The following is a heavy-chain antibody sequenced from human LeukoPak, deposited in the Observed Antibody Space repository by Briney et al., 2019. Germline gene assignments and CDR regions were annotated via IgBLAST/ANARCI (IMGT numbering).Heavy chain of an antibody. CDR3: TKDRPYSGSRNFDY. CDR1: GFTFKNAW. J-gene: IGHJ4*02. Sequence: GGSLRLSCAPSGFTFKNAWMNWGRQAPGKGPEWVGRIKSKASGGTIDYAAPVKGRFTISRDDSNNVLYLQMNSLKTEDTGVYYCTKDRPYSGSRNFDYWGQGTLVTVSS. CDR2: IKSKASGGTI. D-gene: IGHD1-26*01. V-gene: IGHV3-15*01.